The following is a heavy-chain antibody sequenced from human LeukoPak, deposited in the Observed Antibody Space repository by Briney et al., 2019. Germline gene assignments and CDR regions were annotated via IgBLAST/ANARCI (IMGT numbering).Heavy chain of an antibody. Sequence: ASVKVSCKASGYTFTGYYIHWVRQAPGQGLDWMGWINPNSGATYYTQYFQGRVTMTRDTSINTVYMELSRLTSDDTAMYYCARAPIYCTSSSCGLAYFDYWGQGTLLTVSS. J-gene: IGHJ4*02. CDR2: INPNSGAT. CDR3: ARAPIYCTSSSCGLAYFDY. V-gene: IGHV1-2*02. CDR1: GYTFTGYY. D-gene: IGHD2-2*01.